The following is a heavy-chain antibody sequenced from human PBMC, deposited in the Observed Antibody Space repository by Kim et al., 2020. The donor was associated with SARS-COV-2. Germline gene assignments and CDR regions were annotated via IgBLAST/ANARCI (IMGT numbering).Heavy chain of an antibody. CDR3: ARVRRGSGSYCFDY. V-gene: IGHV4-30-2*01. J-gene: IGHJ4*02. Sequence: NPSLENRVTISIPASQNQFSLKLTSVTAADTAVYYCARVRRGSGSYCFDYWGQGTLVTVSS. D-gene: IGHD3-10*01.